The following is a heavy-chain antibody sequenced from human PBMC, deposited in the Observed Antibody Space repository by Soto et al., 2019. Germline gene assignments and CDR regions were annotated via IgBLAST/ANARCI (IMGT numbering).Heavy chain of an antibody. V-gene: IGHV3-21*01. CDR3: ARDRWDCSGGSCYTRPDV. CDR2: ISSSSSYI. D-gene: IGHD2-15*01. Sequence: PGGSLRLSCAASGFTFSSYSMNWVRQAPGKGLEWVSSISSSSSYIYYADSVKGRFTISRDNAKNSLYLQMNSLRAEDTAVYYCARDRWDCSGGSCYTRPDVWGQGTTVTVSS. J-gene: IGHJ6*02. CDR1: GFTFSSYS.